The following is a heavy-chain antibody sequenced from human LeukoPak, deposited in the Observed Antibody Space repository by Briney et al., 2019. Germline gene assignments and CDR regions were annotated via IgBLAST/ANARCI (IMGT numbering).Heavy chain of an antibody. Sequence: SETLSLTCTVSGGSISSSSYYWGWIRQPPGKGLEWIGSIYYSGSTYYNPSLKSRVTISVDTSKNQFSLKLSSVTAADTAVYYCARDYEVYGSGSYSNWFDPWGQGTLVTVSS. CDR2: IYYSGST. CDR3: ARDYEVYGSGSYSNWFDP. V-gene: IGHV4-39*07. J-gene: IGHJ5*02. CDR1: GGSISSSSYY. D-gene: IGHD3-10*01.